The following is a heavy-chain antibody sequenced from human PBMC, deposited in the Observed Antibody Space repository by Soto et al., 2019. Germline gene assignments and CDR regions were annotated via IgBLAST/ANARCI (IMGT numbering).Heavy chain of an antibody. CDR3: ASPKVGATDY. J-gene: IGHJ4*02. V-gene: IGHV3-21*01. D-gene: IGHD1-26*01. CDR2: ISSSSSYI. CDR1: GFTFSSYS. Sequence: ESGGGLVKPGGSLRLSCAASGFTFSSYSMNWVRRAPGKGLEWVSSISSSSSYIYYADSVKGRFTISRDNAKNSLYLQMNSLRAEDTAVYYCASPKVGATDYWGQGTLVTVSS.